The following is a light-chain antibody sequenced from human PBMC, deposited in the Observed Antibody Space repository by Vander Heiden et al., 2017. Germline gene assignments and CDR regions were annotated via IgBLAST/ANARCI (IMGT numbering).Light chain of an antibody. CDR1: SPNIGNNA. V-gene: IGLV1-36*01. CDR3: AAWDDSLNVVV. Sequence: QSVLTQPPSVSEAPRQRVTISCSGSSPNIGNNAVNWYQQRPGKAPKLLIYYDDLRPSGVADRFSGSKSGTSASLAISGLQSEDEADYYCAAWDDSLNVVVFGGGTKLTVL. CDR2: YDD. J-gene: IGLJ2*01.